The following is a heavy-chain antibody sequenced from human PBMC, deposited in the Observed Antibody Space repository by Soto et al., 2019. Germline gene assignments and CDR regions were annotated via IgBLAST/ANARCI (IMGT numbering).Heavy chain of an antibody. Sequence: QVQLVQSGAEVKKPGASVKVSCKASGYTLTSYDINWVRQATGQGLEWMAWMNPNSVNTGYGQKFQSRVTMTRNTSISTAYMELSSLRSEDASVYYCARGQQVSGFDPWGQGTAVTLSS. J-gene: IGHJ5*02. CDR1: GYTLTSYD. V-gene: IGHV1-8*01. CDR2: MNPNSVNT. D-gene: IGHD6-13*01. CDR3: ARGQQVSGFDP.